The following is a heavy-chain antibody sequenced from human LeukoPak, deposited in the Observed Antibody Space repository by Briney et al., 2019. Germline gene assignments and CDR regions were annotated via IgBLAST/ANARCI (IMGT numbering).Heavy chain of an antibody. Sequence: SQTLSLTCTVSGGSISSGGYYWSWIRQHPGKGLEWIGYIYYSGSTYYNPPLKSRVTISVDTSKNQFSLKLSSVTAADTAVYYCARVRYRFGELINRFDPWGQGTLVTVSS. V-gene: IGHV4-31*03. D-gene: IGHD3-10*01. J-gene: IGHJ5*02. CDR2: IYYSGST. CDR1: GGSISSGGYY. CDR3: ARVRYRFGELINRFDP.